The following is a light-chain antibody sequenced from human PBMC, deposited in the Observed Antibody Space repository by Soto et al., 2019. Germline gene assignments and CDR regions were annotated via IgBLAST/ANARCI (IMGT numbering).Light chain of an antibody. J-gene: IGKJ2*01. V-gene: IGKV3-11*01. Sequence: EIVLTQSPATLSLSPGERATLSCRASQDISKYLAWYQQQPGQAPRLLIYDAFNRATGIPARFSGSGSGTDCTLTISSLEPEDFAVYYCQQRTNWPPYTFGQGTKLEIK. CDR1: QDISKY. CDR2: DAF. CDR3: QQRTNWPPYT.